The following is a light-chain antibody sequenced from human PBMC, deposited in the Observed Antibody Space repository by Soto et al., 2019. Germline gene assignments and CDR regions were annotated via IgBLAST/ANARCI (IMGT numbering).Light chain of an antibody. CDR2: DAS. Sequence: DIVLTQSPATLSLSPGERATLSCRASQSVSNFLAWYQQKPGQAPRLLIYDASNRATGIPARFSGSGSGTDFTLTIRSLEPEAFAIYYCQQRANWPLTTFGHGTRLEIK. CDR3: QQRANWPLTT. V-gene: IGKV3-11*01. CDR1: QSVSNF. J-gene: IGKJ5*01.